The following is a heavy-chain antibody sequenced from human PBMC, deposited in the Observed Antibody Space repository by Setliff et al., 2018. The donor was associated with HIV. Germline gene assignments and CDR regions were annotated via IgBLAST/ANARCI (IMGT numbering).Heavy chain of an antibody. J-gene: IGHJ5*02. CDR2: IYYSGST. CDR3: ARHSPIGELFKWFDP. V-gene: IGHV4-39*01. CDR1: GGSISSSSYY. D-gene: IGHD3-10*01. Sequence: SETLSLTCTVSGGSISSSSYYWGWIRQPPGKGLEWIGSIYYSGSTYYNPSLKSRVTISVDTSKNQFSLKLSSVTAADTAVYYCARHSPIGELFKWFDPWGQGTLVTVSS.